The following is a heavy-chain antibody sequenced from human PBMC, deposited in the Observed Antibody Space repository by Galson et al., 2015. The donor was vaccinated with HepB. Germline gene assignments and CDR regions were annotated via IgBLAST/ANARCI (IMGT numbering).Heavy chain of an antibody. J-gene: IGHJ3*02. CDR1: GGSISSSSYY. Sequence: SETLSLTCTVSGGSISSSSYYWGWIRQPPGKGLEWIGSIYYSGSTYYNPSLKSRVTISVDTSKNQFSLKLSSVTAADTAVYYCARHVLNPRKLIVVHAFDIWGQGTMVTVSS. D-gene: IGHD3-22*01. V-gene: IGHV4-39*01. CDR3: ARHVLNPRKLIVVHAFDI. CDR2: IYYSGST.